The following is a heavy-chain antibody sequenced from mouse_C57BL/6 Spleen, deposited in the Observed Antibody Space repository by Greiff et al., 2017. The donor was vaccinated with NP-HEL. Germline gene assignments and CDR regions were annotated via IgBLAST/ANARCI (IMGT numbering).Heavy chain of an antibody. CDR2: INYDGSST. D-gene: IGHD2-1*01. V-gene: IGHV5-16*01. J-gene: IGHJ4*01. CDR1: GFTFSDYY. CDR3: AREGIYYYAMDY. Sequence: DVQLVESEGGLVQPGSSMKLSCTASGFTFSDYYMAWVRQVPEKGLEWVANINYDGSSTYYLDSLKSRFIISRDNAKNILYLQMSSLKSEDTATYYCAREGIYYYAMDYWGQGTSVTVSS.